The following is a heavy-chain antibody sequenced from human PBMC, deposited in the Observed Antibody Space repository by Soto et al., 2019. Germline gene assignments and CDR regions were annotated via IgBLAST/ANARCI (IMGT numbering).Heavy chain of an antibody. CDR2: ISYDGSNK. CDR1: GFTFSSYA. D-gene: IGHD6-19*01. J-gene: IGHJ4*02. CDR3: ARERAVAGTLWYFDY. Sequence: QVQLVESGGGVVQPGRSLRLSCAASGFTFSSYAMHWVRQAPGKGLEWVAVISYDGSNKYYADSVKGRFTISRDNSKNTLYRQMNSLRAEDTAVYYCARERAVAGTLWYFDYWGQGTLVNVSS. V-gene: IGHV3-30-3*01.